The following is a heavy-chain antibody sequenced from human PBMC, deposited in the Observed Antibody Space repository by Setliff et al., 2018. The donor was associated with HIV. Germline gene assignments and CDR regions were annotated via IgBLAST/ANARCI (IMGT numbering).Heavy chain of an antibody. CDR1: GDSSSNDY. J-gene: IGHJ6*03. CDR3: ASLDGSESPYIYYYYMDV. Sequence: SETLSLTCTVSGDSSSNDYWTWVRQPPGKGLEWIGNIHTSGTTKYNPSLNSRVTISVDMSKSQFSLRLSSVTAADTAMYYCASLDGSESPYIYYYYMDVWGKGTAVTVSS. V-gene: IGHV4-4*08. D-gene: IGHD3-10*01. CDR2: IHTSGTT.